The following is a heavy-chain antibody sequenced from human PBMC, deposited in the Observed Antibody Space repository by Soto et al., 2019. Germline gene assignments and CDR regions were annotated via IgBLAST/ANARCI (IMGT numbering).Heavy chain of an antibody. V-gene: IGHV1-3*01. CDR3: PRAVGKVYGDYSLSDY. Sequence: QVQLVQSGAEVKKPGASVKVSCKASGYTFTSYAMHWVRQAPGQRLEWMGWINAGNGNTKYSQKLQGRVTMTTDTSTSTAYMELRSLRSDDTAVYYCPRAVGKVYGDYSLSDYWGQGTLVTVSS. CDR2: INAGNGNT. CDR1: GYTFTSYA. J-gene: IGHJ4*02. D-gene: IGHD4-17*01.